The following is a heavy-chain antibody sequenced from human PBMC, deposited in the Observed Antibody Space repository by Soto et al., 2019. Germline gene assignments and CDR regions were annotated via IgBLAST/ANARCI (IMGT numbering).Heavy chain of an antibody. J-gene: IGHJ4*02. CDR3: TTGAHLDY. V-gene: IGHV3-23*01. D-gene: IGHD3-10*01. CDR1: GFSFSTYD. CDR2: IIRNSGDT. Sequence: EVQLLESGGGLVQPGGSLRLSCAASGFSFSTYDMSWARQAPGKGLEWVSNIIRNSGDTHYADSVRGRFTISRDNSKNRLYLQMNSLRAEDTALYYCTTGAHLDYWGQGTLVTVSS.